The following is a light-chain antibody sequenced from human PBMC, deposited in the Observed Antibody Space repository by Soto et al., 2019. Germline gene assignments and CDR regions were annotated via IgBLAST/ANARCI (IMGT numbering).Light chain of an antibody. CDR1: QSITTY. CDR2: AAS. CDR3: QQSFSTLT. J-gene: IGKJ4*02. Sequence: DIQMTQSPSSLSASIGDRVTITCRASQSITTYLNWYQQKPGKAPKLLIYAASTLQGGVPSRFSGSGAGTDFTLTISSLQPEDFATCYCQQSFSTLTFGGGTKVQI. V-gene: IGKV1-39*01.